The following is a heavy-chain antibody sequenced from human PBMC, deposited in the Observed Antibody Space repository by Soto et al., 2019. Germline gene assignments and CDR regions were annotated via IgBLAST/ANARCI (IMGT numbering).Heavy chain of an antibody. CDR2: ITGIDGRT. Sequence: GGSLRLSCVGSGFTFGNYAMSWVRQAPGKGLEWVSSITGIDGRTYYADSVKGRFTISRDNPKNTLYLQMNNLRAEGTAMFYCAKDRGPYCSGVICYPPSWFDPWGQGTQVTVSS. CDR1: GFTFGNYA. D-gene: IGHD2-15*01. J-gene: IGHJ5*02. CDR3: AKDRGPYCSGVICYPPSWFDP. V-gene: IGHV3-23*01.